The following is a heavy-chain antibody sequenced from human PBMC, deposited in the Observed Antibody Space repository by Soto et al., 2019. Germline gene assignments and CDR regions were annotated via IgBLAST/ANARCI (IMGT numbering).Heavy chain of an antibody. Sequence: PGGSLRLSCAASGFTFSGYAMSWVRQAPGKGLEWVSSISDSGGDTYYADSVKGRFTISRDNSKNTLYLQMNSLRAEDTAVYYCAKRGEYTRSTHYFDYWGQGTLVTVSS. D-gene: IGHD6-6*01. J-gene: IGHJ4*02. CDR1: GFTFSGYA. V-gene: IGHV3-23*01. CDR3: AKRGEYTRSTHYFDY. CDR2: ISDSGGDT.